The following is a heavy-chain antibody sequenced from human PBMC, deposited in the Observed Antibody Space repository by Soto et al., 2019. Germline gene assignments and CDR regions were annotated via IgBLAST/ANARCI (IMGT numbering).Heavy chain of an antibody. CDR1: GASISIYY. J-gene: IGHJ6*04. V-gene: IGHV4-59*08. D-gene: IGHD2-15*01. Sequence: QVQLQESGPGLVKPSETLSLTCTVSGASISIYYWSWIRQPPGKGLEWIGYIYYSGSTNYSPSLKSRVTISVDTSKNLFALKLSSVTAADTAVYYCARLVAEGNVWGKGTTVTVSS. CDR3: ARLVAEGNV. CDR2: IYYSGST.